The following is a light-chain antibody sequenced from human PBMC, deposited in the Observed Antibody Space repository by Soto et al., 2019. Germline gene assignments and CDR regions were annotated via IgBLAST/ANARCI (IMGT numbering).Light chain of an antibody. J-gene: IGKJ4*01. Sequence: EIVLTQSPATLSLSPGERATLSCRAGQSVSTFLAWYQQKPGQAPRLLIYDASKRATGIPIRFSGSGSGTDFTLTISSLDPEDFAFYSCQQRINGPLTFGGGTRV. V-gene: IGKV3-11*01. CDR2: DAS. CDR3: QQRINGPLT. CDR1: QSVSTF.